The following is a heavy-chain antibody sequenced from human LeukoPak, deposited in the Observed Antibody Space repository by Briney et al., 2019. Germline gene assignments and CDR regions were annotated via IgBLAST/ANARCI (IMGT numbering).Heavy chain of an antibody. D-gene: IGHD3-22*01. CDR3: ARLYLHDSSTYRPVDY. CDR1: GFTFSSYN. CDR2: ISSSSTTI. V-gene: IGHV3-48*01. J-gene: IGHJ4*02. Sequence: GGSLRLSCAASGFTFSSYNMNWVRQAPGKGLEWVSYISSSSTTIDYADSVKGRLTISRDNAKNSLYLQMNSLRAEDTAVYYCARLYLHDSSTYRPVDYWGQGTLVSVSS.